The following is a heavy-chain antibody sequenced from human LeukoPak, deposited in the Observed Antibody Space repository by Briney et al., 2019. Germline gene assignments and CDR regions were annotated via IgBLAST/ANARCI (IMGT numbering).Heavy chain of an antibody. J-gene: IGHJ4*02. CDR1: GGSISSYY. Sequence: RPSETLSLTCTVSGGSISSYYWSWIRQPPGKGLEWIGYIYYSGSTNYNSSLKSRVTISVDTSKNQFSLKLSSVTAADTAVYYCARVVGDSSGYYLTAWDYWGQGTLVTVSS. D-gene: IGHD3-22*01. CDR2: IYYSGST. V-gene: IGHV4-59*01. CDR3: ARVVGDSSGYYLTAWDY.